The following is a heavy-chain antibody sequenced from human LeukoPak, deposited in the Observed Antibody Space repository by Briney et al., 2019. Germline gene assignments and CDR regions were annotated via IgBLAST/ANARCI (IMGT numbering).Heavy chain of an antibody. CDR3: ARITPYYGSGGPDY. D-gene: IGHD3-10*01. CDR1: GGSFSGYY. CDR2: INHSGST. J-gene: IGHJ4*02. Sequence: SETLSLTCAVYGGSFSGYYWSWIRQPPGKGLEWIGEINHSGSTNYNPSLKSRVTISVDTSKNQFSLKLSSVTAADTAVYYCARITPYYGSGGPDYWGQGTLVTVSS. V-gene: IGHV4-34*01.